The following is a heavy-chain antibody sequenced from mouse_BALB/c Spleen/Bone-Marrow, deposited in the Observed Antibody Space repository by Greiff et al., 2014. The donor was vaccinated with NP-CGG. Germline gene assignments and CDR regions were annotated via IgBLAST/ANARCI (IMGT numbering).Heavy chain of an antibody. V-gene: IGHV1S81*02. CDR3: TRGRPWDFDY. Sequence: VQLVESGAELVKPGTSVKLSCKASGYTFTTYYMYWVKQRPGQGLEWIGEINPNNGGTNFKEKFKSKATLTVDKSSSTAYMQLSSLTSEDSAVYYCTRGRPWDFDYWGQGTTLTVSS. D-gene: IGHD4-1*01. CDR1: GYTFTTYY. CDR2: INPNNGGT. J-gene: IGHJ2*01.